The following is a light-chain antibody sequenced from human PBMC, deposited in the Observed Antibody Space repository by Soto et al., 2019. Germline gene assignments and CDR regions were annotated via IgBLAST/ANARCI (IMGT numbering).Light chain of an antibody. CDR2: AAS. CDR3: QQTYSTPRT. CDR1: QTISSY. J-gene: IGKJ1*01. V-gene: IGKV1-39*01. Sequence: DIQMTQSPSSLSASVGDRVTITCRTSQTISSYLNWYQQKPGKAPKLLIYAASSLQSGVPSRFSGSGSGTDFTLTISSVQPEDLAIYFCQQTYSTPRTFGQGNKVEI.